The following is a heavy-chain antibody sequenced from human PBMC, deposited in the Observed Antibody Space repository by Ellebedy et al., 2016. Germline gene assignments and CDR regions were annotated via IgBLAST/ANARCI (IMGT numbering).Heavy chain of an antibody. D-gene: IGHD5-12*01. J-gene: IGHJ4*02. CDR2: ISSSSSTI. CDR3: ARVHSGYDYFDY. CDR1: GFTFSSYS. Sequence: GESLKISCAASGFTFSSYSMNWVRQAPGKGLEWVSYISSSSSTIHYADSVKGRFTISRDNAKNSLYLQMNSLRAEDTAVYYCARVHSGYDYFDYWGQGTLVTVSS. V-gene: IGHV3-48*04.